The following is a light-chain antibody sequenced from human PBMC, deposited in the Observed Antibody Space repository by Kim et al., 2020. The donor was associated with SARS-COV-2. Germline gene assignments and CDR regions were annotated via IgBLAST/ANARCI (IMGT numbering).Light chain of an antibody. CDR2: AAS. Sequence: ASIGDRVTITCRASDSISCYLYLYQQKTGEAPKLLIYAASRLHSGVPSRFSGSGSRTYFPLTIKSLQSEDFATYFCQQSSMTPRTFGQGTKVDIK. CDR3: QQSSMTPRT. J-gene: IGKJ1*01. V-gene: IGKV1-39*01. CDR1: DSISCY.